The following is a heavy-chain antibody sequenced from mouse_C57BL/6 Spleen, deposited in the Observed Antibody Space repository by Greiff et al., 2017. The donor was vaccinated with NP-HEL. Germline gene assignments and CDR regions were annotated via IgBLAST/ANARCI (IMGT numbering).Heavy chain of an antibody. CDR3: ARGTTVVATDAMDY. CDR2: IYPGSGST. V-gene: IGHV1-55*01. D-gene: IGHD1-1*01. J-gene: IGHJ4*01. CDR1: GYTFTRYW. Sequence: QVQLQQPGAELVKPGASVKMSCKASGYTFTRYWITWVKQRPGQGLEWLGAIYPGSGSTNYTEKFKSKATLTVDTSSSTDYRQLSNLTSEDSAVYYCARGTTVVATDAMDYWGQGTSVTVSS.